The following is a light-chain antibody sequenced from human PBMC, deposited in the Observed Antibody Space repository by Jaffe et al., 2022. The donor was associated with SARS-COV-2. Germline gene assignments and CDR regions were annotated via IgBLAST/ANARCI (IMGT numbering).Light chain of an antibody. Sequence: DIQMTQSPSSLSASVGDRVTITCRASQSISSYLNWYQQKPGEAPKLLIYAAFSLRSGVPSRFSGSGSGTDFTLTISNLQPEDFATYYCQQSYSMPPITFGQGTQLEIK. J-gene: IGKJ2*01. CDR3: QQSYSMPPIT. CDR2: AAF. V-gene: IGKV1-39*01. CDR1: QSISSY.